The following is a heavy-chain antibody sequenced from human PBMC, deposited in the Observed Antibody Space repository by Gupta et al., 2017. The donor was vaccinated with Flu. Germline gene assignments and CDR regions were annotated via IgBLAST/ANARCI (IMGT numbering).Heavy chain of an antibody. V-gene: IGHV4-34*01. CDR1: GYY. CDR2: INHSGST. J-gene: IGHJ5*02. D-gene: IGHD6-13*01. Sequence: GYYWSWIRQPPGKGLEWIGEINHSGSTNYNASLKSRVTISVDTSKNQFSLKLSSVTAADTAVYYCARGLEQQLVLFSRWFDPWGQGTLVTVSS. CDR3: ARGLEQQLVLFSRWFDP.